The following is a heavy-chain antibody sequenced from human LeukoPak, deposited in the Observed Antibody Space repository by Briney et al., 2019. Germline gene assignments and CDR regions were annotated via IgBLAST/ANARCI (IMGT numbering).Heavy chain of an antibody. CDR3: ARQRIAALGDD. V-gene: IGHV5-51*01. CDR1: GYSFTSYW. J-gene: IGHJ4*02. D-gene: IGHD6-13*01. CDR2: IYPGDSDT. Sequence: GESLKISCKGSGYSFTSYWIGWVRQMPGKGLEWIGIIYPGDSDTRYIPSFQGQVTISADKSISTAYLQSSSLRASDTAMYYCARQRIAALGDDWGQGTLVTVSS.